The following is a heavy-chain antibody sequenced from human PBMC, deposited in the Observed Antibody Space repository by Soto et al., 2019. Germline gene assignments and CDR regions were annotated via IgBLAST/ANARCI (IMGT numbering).Heavy chain of an antibody. J-gene: IGHJ4*02. V-gene: IGHV3-30*03. CDR2: ISYDGSNK. CDR3: ARYSGTYQGPIDY. CDR1: GFTFSHYG. Sequence: QVQLVESGEGVVQPGRSLRLSGAASGFTFSHYGIHWVRWAPGKGLEWLAVISYDGSNKHYADSVKGRFTVSRDNSKNTLYLQMNSLRAEDTAVYFCARYSGTYQGPIDYWGQGTLVTVSS. D-gene: IGHD1-26*01.